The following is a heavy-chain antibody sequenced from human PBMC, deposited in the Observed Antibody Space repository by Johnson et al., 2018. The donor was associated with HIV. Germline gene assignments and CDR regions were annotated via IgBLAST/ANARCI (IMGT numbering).Heavy chain of an antibody. CDR3: ARGVLLWFRELSSLNDAFDI. CDR2: INSDGSSI. CDR1: GFTFSSYW. J-gene: IGHJ3*02. D-gene: IGHD3-10*01. Sequence: VLLVESGGGVVQPGRSLRLSCAASGFTFSSYWMHWVRQAPGKGLVWVSRINSDGSSIGYADSVKGRFTIARDNAKNSLYLQMNSLRAEDTALYYCARGVLLWFRELSSLNDAFDIWGQGTMVTVSS. V-gene: IGHV3-74*02.